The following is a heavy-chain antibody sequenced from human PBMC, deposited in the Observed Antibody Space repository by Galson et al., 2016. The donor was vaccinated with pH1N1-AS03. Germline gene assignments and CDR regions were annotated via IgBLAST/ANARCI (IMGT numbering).Heavy chain of an antibody. Sequence: SLRLSCAASGFTFRDYGFHWVRQAPGKGLEWVAVIWYDGSNKNYVDSVKGRFIVSRDNSNDTLYLQMNSLRAEDTAVYYCAGGRRGYSTGWGNYFDYWGQGTLVTVSS. CDR2: IWYDGSNK. V-gene: IGHV3-33*01. D-gene: IGHD5-18*01. CDR3: AGGRRGYSTGWGNYFDY. J-gene: IGHJ4*02. CDR1: GFTFRDYG.